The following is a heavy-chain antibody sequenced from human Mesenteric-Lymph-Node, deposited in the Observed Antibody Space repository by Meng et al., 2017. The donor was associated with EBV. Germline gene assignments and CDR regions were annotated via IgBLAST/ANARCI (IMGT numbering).Heavy chain of an antibody. J-gene: IGHJ4*02. CDR1: GGSFGGYF. D-gene: IGHD3-10*01. V-gene: IGHV4-34*01. CDR3: VRCGAVTLVQGGPDH. Sequence: QVQLQQGGDGLLQPAGPLSLTGGVAGGSFGGYFWSWIRQPPGKGLEWIGEINRVGSTNYNPSLKSRLTMSVDTSKNHFSLKLTSVTAADTAVYYCVRCGAVTLVQGGPDHWGQGTLVTVSS. CDR2: INRVGST.